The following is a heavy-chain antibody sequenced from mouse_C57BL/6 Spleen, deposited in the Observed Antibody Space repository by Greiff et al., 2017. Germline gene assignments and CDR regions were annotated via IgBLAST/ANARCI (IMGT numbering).Heavy chain of an antibody. CDR3: ARFCYGSSYAMGY. Sequence: VQLQQPGAELVKPGASVKLSCKASGYTFTSYWMQWVKQRPGQGLEWIGEIDPSDSFTNYNQKFKGKATVTVDTSSSTAYMQLSSLTSEDSAVYYCARFCYGSSYAMGYWGQGTSVTVSS. CDR1: GYTFTSYW. V-gene: IGHV1-50*01. J-gene: IGHJ4*01. CDR2: IDPSDSFT. D-gene: IGHD1-1*01.